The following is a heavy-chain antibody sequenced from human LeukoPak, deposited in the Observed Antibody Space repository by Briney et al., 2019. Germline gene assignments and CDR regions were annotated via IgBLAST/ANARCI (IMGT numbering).Heavy chain of an antibody. V-gene: IGHV4-59*11. CDR2: IYYSGST. J-gene: IGHJ6*03. D-gene: IGHD5-18*01. CDR1: GGSISSHY. Sequence: PSETLSLTCTVSGGSISSHYWSWIRQPPGKGLEWIGYIYYSGSTNYNPSLKSRVTISVDTSKNQFSLKLSSVTAADTAVYYCARVPYSCGPYWPSYMDVWGKGTTVTVSS. CDR3: ARVPYSCGPYWPSYMDV.